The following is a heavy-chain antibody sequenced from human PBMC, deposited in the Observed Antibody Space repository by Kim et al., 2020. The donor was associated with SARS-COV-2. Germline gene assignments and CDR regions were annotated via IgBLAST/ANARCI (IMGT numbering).Heavy chain of an antibody. CDR2: IYYSGST. CDR3: VEKSSGWYGYFDY. V-gene: IGHV4-39*01. J-gene: IGHJ4*02. D-gene: IGHD6-19*01. Sequence: SETLSLTCTVSGGSISSSSYYWGWIRQPPGKGLEWIGSIYYSGSTYYNPSLKSRVTISVDTSKNQFSLKLSSVTAADTAVYYCVEKSSGWYGYFDYWGQGTLVTVSS. CDR1: GGSISSSSYY.